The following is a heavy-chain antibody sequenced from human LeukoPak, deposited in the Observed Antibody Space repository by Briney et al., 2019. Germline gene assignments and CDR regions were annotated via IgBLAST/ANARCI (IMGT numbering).Heavy chain of an antibody. CDR3: ARRTYSYGFRFDP. V-gene: IGHV4-39*01. CDR2: IEYSGTA. J-gene: IGHJ5*02. D-gene: IGHD3-16*02. CDR1: GGSISGTNYY. Sequence: SETLYLTCTVSGGSISGTNYYWAWIRQPPGKGLEWIGSIEYSGTAVYNPSLNSRLTIYVDTSKNQVSLKVPSVTAADTAVYYCARRTYSYGFRFDPWGQGTLVTVSS.